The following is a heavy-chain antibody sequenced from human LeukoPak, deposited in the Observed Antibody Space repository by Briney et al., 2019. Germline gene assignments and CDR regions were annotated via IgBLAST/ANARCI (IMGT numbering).Heavy chain of an antibody. Sequence: SETLSLTCTVSGGSISGYYWTWIRQPPGKGLEWIGYISYSGSTSSHPSLKSRVIISLDMSKSQFSLKLTSVTAADTAVYYCVRGYSGYPYHLDYWGQGTMVTVSS. V-gene: IGHV4-59*08. J-gene: IGHJ4*02. CDR3: VRGYSGYPYHLDY. CDR1: GGSISGYY. D-gene: IGHD5-12*01. CDR2: ISYSGST.